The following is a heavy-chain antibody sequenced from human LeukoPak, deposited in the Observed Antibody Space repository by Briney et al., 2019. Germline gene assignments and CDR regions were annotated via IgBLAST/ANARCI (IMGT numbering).Heavy chain of an antibody. V-gene: IGHV3-48*01. CDR2: ISSSSSTI. D-gene: IGHD3-10*01. J-gene: IGHJ6*03. CDR3: ARDDGYYYGSGRSYYMDV. Sequence: GGSLRLSCAASGFTFSSYSMNWVRQAPGKGLEWVSYISSSSSTIYYADSVKGRFTISRDNAKNSLYLQMNSLRAEDTAVYYCARDDGYYYGSGRSYYMDVWGKGTTVTVSS. CDR1: GFTFSSYS.